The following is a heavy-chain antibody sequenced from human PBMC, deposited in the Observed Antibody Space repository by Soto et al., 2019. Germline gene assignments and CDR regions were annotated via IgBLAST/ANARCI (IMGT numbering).Heavy chain of an antibody. J-gene: IGHJ6*02. V-gene: IGHV1-69*01. CDR2: VIPFFNRT. CDR3: GSEVSSGHVLGSLDV. Sequence: QVQLVQSGPEVKKPGASVKVSCKASGSMFTGYIIHWVRLGPGQGLEWMGGVIPFFNRTYSSQRFHDSFTFVADESTTTAYLELRRLTVADTAKYYCGSEVSSGHVLGSLDVWGQGTTVTVSS. CDR1: GSMFTGYI. D-gene: IGHD1-26*01.